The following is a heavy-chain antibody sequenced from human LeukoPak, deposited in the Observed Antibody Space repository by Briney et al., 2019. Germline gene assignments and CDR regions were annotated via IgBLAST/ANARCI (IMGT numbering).Heavy chain of an antibody. CDR1: GFTFSSFG. V-gene: IGHV3-33*01. CDR2: ILYDGSNK. J-gene: IGHJ6*02. CDR3: ARDGDITPTDV. D-gene: IGHD2-15*01. Sequence: GRSLRLSCAASGFTFSSFGMHWVRQAPGKGLEWVAVILYDGSNKYYADSVKGRFTISRDNSKNTLYLQMNSLRAEDTAVYYCARDGDITPTDVWGQGTTVTVSS.